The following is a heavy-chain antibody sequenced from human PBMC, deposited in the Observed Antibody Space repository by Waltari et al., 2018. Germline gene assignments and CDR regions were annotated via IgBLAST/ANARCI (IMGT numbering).Heavy chain of an antibody. D-gene: IGHD6-19*01. Sequence: EVQLVESGGGLIQPGGSLRLSCAVSGVSVSSNYMTWVRQAPGRGLEWVSAMYRDGTTYHADSVKGRFAISRDNSRNTLYLQMNSLRTEDTAVYYCTKADSGWKYFQFWGQGTRVTVSS. CDR3: TKADSGWKYFQF. V-gene: IGHV3-53*05. J-gene: IGHJ1*01. CDR1: GVSVSSNY. CDR2: MYRDGTT.